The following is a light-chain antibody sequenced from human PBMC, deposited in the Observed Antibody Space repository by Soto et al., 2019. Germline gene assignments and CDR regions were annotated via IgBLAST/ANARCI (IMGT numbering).Light chain of an antibody. CDR3: QQLNSYPSIT. CDR1: QGISSY. V-gene: IGKV1-9*01. Sequence: DIQLTQSPSFLSASVGDRVTITCRANQGISSYLAWYQQKPGKAPKLLIYAASTLQSGVPSRFSGSGSGTEFTLTISSLQPEACATYYYQQLNSYPSITFGQGTRLEIK. J-gene: IGKJ5*01. CDR2: AAS.